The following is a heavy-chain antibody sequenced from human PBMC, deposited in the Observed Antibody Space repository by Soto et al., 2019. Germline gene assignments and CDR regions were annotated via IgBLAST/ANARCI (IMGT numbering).Heavy chain of an antibody. J-gene: IGHJ4*02. CDR3: ARARTGDFDY. CDR1: GYTFTSYY. V-gene: IGHV1-46*01. D-gene: IGHD7-27*01. Sequence: QVQLVQSGAEVKKRGASVKGSCKASGYTFTSYYMHWVRQAPGQGLEWMGIINPSAGSTNYAQKFQGRVTMTRDTSTSTVYMELSSLRSEDTALYYCARARTGDFDYWGQGTLVTVSS. CDR2: INPSAGST.